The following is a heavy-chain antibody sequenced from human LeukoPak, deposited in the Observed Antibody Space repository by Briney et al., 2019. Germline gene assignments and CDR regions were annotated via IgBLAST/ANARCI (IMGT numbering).Heavy chain of an antibody. CDR3: ARLTTVTTSRMVDAFDI. CDR2: IYTSGST. CDR1: GGSISSYY. Sequence: SETLSLTCTVSGGSISSYYWSWIRQPAGKGLEWIGRIYTSGSTNYNPSLKSRVTMSVDTSKNQFSLKLSSVTAADTAVYYCARLTTVTTSRMVDAFDIWGQGTMVTVSS. J-gene: IGHJ3*02. D-gene: IGHD4-17*01. V-gene: IGHV4-4*07.